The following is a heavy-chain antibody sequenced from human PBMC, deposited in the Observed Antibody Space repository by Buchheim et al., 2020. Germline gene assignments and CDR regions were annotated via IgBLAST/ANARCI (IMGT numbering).Heavy chain of an antibody. CDR1: VGSISSSSYY. CDR2: IYYSGST. V-gene: IGHV4-39*01. J-gene: IGHJ6*02. D-gene: IGHD6-19*01. CDR3: ARQWLVPADYYYGMDV. Sequence: QLQLQESGPGLVKPSETLSLTCTVSVGSISSSSYYWGWIRQPPGKGLEWIGSIYYSGSTYYNPYLKSRVTISVDTSNNQVSMKLSSVTAADTAVYYGARQWLVPADYYYGMDVWGQGTT.